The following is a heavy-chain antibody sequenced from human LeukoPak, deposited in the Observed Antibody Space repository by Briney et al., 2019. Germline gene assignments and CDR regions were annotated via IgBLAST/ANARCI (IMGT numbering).Heavy chain of an antibody. J-gene: IGHJ6*03. Sequence: SETLSLTCTVSGGSISSSSYYWGWIRQPPGKGLEWIGSIYYSGSTYYNPSLKSRVTISVDTSKNQFSLKLSSVTAADTAVYYCARHVYDYVWGSYRYTPWLNYLDVWGKGTTVTLSS. CDR2: IYYSGST. V-gene: IGHV4-39*01. D-gene: IGHD3-16*02. CDR1: GGSISSSSYY. CDR3: ARHVYDYVWGSYRYTPWLNYLDV.